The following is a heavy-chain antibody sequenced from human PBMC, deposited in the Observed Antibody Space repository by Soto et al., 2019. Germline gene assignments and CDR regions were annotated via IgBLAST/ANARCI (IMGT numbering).Heavy chain of an antibody. CDR3: AREAYYDFWSGPYYYYYGMDV. CDR1: GYTFTSYY. J-gene: IGHJ6*02. Sequence: ASVKVSCKASGYTFTSYYMHWVRQAPGQGLEWMGIINPSGGSTSYAQKFQGRVTMTRDTSTSTVYIELSSLRSEDTAVYYCAREAYYDFWSGPYYYYYGMDVWGQGTTVTVSS. D-gene: IGHD3-3*01. CDR2: INPSGGST. V-gene: IGHV1-46*01.